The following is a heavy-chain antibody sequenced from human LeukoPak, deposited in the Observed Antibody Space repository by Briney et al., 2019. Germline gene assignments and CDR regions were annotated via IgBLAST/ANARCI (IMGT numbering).Heavy chain of an antibody. CDR3: AKDRHYYDSSGYYSLSDY. V-gene: IGHV3-23*01. CDR1: GFTFSDYY. Sequence: GGSLRLSCAASGFTFSDYYMSWVRQAPGKGLEWVSAISGSGGSTYYADSVKGRFTISRDNSKNTLYLQMNSLRAEDTAVYYCAKDRHYYDSSGYYSLSDYWGQGTLVTVSS. J-gene: IGHJ4*02. D-gene: IGHD3-22*01. CDR2: ISGSGGST.